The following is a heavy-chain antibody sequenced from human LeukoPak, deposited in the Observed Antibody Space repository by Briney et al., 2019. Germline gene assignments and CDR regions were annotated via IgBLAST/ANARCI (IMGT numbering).Heavy chain of an antibody. D-gene: IGHD3-3*01. J-gene: IGHJ4*02. V-gene: IGHV1-2*02. Sequence: ASVKVSCKTSGYTFTDYSIHWVRQAPGQGHEWMAWIDPNSGGTDSAQKFQGRVTMTRDTSLSTAYMELSSLTSDDTAVYYCARRAIFGVVKYFDYWGQGTLVTVSS. CDR3: ARRAIFGVVKYFDY. CDR1: GYTFTDYS. CDR2: IDPNSGGT.